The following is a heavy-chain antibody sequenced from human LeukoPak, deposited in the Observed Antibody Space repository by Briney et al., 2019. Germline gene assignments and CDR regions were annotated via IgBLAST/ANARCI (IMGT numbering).Heavy chain of an antibody. CDR2: IYYSGST. V-gene: IGHV4-59*08. CDR1: GGSLSSYY. Sequence: SETLSLTCTVSGGSLSSYYWSWIRQPPGKGLEWMGYIYYSGSTNYNPSLSGRVTISVDTSKNQFSLKLSSVTAADTAVYYCARHRYSYGTYYFDYWGQGTLVTVSS. D-gene: IGHD5-18*01. J-gene: IGHJ4*02. CDR3: ARHRYSYGTYYFDY.